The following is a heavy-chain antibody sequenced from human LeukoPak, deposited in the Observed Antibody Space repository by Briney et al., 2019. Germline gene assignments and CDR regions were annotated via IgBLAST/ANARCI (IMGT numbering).Heavy chain of an antibody. CDR1: GGSINNYY. J-gene: IGHJ4*02. CDR2: IYYSGSA. D-gene: IGHD6-19*01. V-gene: IGHV4-59*01. Sequence: SETLSLTCTVSGGSINNYYWTWIRQPPGKGLEWIGYIYYSGSANYNPSLKSRVTISVDTSKNQFSLKVSSVTAADTAVYYCATGWYGDGGYWGQGILVTVSS. CDR3: ATGWYGDGGY.